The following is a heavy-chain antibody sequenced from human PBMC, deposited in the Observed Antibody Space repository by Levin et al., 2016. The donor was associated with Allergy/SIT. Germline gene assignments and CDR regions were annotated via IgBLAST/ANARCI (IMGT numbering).Heavy chain of an antibody. Sequence: ASVKVSCKSSGHTLTNDALHWVRQAPGHSLEWMGKVNFAIGNILSSKRFQDRLTLTFDTSATTAYMKLSSLRSDDTAVYYCVRSGQSYASQLPGPWGQGTLITVSS. D-gene: IGHD1-1*01. V-gene: IGHV1-3*01. J-gene: IGHJ5*01. CDR2: VNFAIGNI. CDR1: GHTLTNDA. CDR3: VRSGQSYASQLPGP.